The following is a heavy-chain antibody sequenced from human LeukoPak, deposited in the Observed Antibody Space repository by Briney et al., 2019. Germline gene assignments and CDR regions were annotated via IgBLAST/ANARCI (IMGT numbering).Heavy chain of an antibody. Sequence: GGSLRLSCAASGFTFSRYSMNWVRQAPGKGLEWVSSIISSSSYIYYADSVKGRFTISRDNAKNSLYLQMNSLRAEDTAVYYCARDAPIAVAGTALWYYYGMDVWGKATTVTDSS. CDR2: IISSSSYI. CDR3: ARDAPIAVAGTALWYYYGMDV. D-gene: IGHD6-19*01. V-gene: IGHV3-21*01. CDR1: GFTFSRYS. J-gene: IGHJ6*04.